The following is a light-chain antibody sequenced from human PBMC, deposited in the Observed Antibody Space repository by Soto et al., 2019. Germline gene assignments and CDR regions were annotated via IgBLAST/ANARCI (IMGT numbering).Light chain of an antibody. Sequence: ERLMTQSPATLSVSPGERSTLSCRASQSVSINLAWYQQKPGQAPRLLIYGANTRVTGVPDRFSGSGSGTEFTLTISSLQPEDSAVYYCQQYGSSPTTFGQGTKVDIK. CDR1: QSVSIN. CDR3: QQYGSSPTT. J-gene: IGKJ1*01. V-gene: IGKV3-15*01. CDR2: GAN.